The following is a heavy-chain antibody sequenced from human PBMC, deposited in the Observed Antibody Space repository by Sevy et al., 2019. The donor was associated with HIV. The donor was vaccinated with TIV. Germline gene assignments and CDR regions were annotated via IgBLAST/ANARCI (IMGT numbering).Heavy chain of an antibody. V-gene: IGHV4-39*01. CDR2: INYSGST. CDR3: ARHPYYDSGVVPYYFDY. D-gene: IGHD3-22*01. CDR1: GGSISSSSYY. J-gene: IGHJ4*02. Sequence: SETLSLTCTVSGGSISSSSYYWGWIRQPPGKGLEWIGSINYSGSTYYNPSLKSRVTISVDTSKNQFSLKLSSVTAADTAVYYCARHPYYDSGVVPYYFDYWGQGTLVTVSS.